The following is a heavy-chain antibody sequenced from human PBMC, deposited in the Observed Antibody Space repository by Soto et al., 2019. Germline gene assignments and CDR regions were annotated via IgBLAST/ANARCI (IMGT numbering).Heavy chain of an antibody. CDR3: VRHGENTAMAD. D-gene: IGHD5-18*01. J-gene: IGHJ4*02. CDR1: GDSMSGGGYS. Sequence: SETLSLTCTVSGDSMSGGGYSWGWIRRPPGKGLEWIGNIYLTGTIFYNPSLKSRVTLSVDRSRNQFSLKLNSVTAADTSVYYCVRHGENTAMADWGQGTLVTVS. V-gene: IGHV4-30-2*01. CDR2: IYLTGTI.